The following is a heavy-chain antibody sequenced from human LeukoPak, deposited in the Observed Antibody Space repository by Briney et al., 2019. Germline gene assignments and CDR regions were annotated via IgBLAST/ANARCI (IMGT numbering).Heavy chain of an antibody. Sequence: ASVKVSCKASGYTFTNYGISWMRQAPGQGLAWMGWISAYNGNTNYAQKLQGRVTMTTDTSTSTAYMELRSLRSDDTAVYYGARDLFGSNWFDPWGQGTLVTVSS. CDR2: ISAYNGNT. V-gene: IGHV1-18*01. CDR1: GYTFTNYG. D-gene: IGHD3-10*02. J-gene: IGHJ5*02. CDR3: ARDLFGSNWFDP.